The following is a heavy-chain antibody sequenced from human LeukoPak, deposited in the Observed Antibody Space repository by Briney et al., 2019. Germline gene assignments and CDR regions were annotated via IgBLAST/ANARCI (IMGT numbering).Heavy chain of an antibody. Sequence: SQTLSLTCTVSGGSISSGDYYWSWIRQPPGKGLEWIGYIYYSGSTKYNPSLNSRVTISVDTSKNQFSLKLSSVTAADTAVYYCAGVSSGWPYIMDVWGQGTTVTVSS. CDR3: AGVSSGWPYIMDV. CDR1: GGSISSGDYY. J-gene: IGHJ6*02. D-gene: IGHD6-19*01. CDR2: IYYSGST. V-gene: IGHV4-61*08.